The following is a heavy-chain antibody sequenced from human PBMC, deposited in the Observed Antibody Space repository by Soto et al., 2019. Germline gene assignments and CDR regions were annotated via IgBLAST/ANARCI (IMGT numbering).Heavy chain of an antibody. CDR3: AREPLT. CDR1: GCSIISGGYY. J-gene: IGHJ1*01. CDR2: IYYSGCT. Sequence: SETLSLTYTFSGCSIISGGYYLNCIRQHPGKGLEWIGYIYYSGCTYYNPSLKSRVTISVDTSKNQFSLKLSSVTAADTAVYYCAREPLTWGQG. V-gene: IGHV4-31*03.